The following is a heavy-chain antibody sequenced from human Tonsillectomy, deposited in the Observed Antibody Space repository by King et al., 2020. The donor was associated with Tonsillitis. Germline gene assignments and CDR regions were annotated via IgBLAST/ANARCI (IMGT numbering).Heavy chain of an antibody. CDR3: AREIYYGSGRSFDN. D-gene: IGHD3-10*01. J-gene: IGHJ4*02. CDR2: TSFAGSDI. CDR1: GFTLSSYA. Sequence: VQLVESGGGVVQPGGSLRLSCAASGFTLSSYAMHWVRQAPGKGLEWVVFTSFAGSDICWADSVKGRFTISRDKSKNTLFLQMNSLIAEDTAVYYCAREIYYGSGRSFDNWGQGTLVTVSS. V-gene: IGHV3-30*03.